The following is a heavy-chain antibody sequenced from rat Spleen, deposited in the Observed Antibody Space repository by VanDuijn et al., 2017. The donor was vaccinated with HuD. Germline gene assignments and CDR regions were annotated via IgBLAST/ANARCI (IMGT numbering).Heavy chain of an antibody. CDR2: IWGNGNA. J-gene: IGHJ2*01. CDR1: GFSLSNYG. CDR3: ARSDYSSPYYFDY. V-gene: IGHV2S61*01. Sequence: QVQLKESGPGLVKPSLTLSLTCTVSGFSLSNYGVFWVRQPPRKGLEWMGVIWGNGNANYNSVLKSRLSISRDTSKSQVFLKMNNLQTEDTAMYFCARSDYSSPYYFDYWGQGVMVSVSS. D-gene: IGHD1-2*01.